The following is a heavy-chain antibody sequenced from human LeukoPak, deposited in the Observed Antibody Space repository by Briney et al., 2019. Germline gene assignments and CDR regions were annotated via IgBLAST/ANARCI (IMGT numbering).Heavy chain of an antibody. CDR3: ASQLVLRFLEWFPEYFDL. CDR2: IKADGSEK. D-gene: IGHD3-3*01. CDR1: GFSFSGHW. Sequence: GGSLRLSCAASGFSFSGHWMNWVRQPPGKGLEWVANIKADGSEKYYVDSVKGRFTISRDDAKRTVDLQMDNLRAEDTAVYYCASQLVLRFLEWFPEYFDLWGRGTLVTVSS. V-gene: IGHV3-7*02. J-gene: IGHJ2*01.